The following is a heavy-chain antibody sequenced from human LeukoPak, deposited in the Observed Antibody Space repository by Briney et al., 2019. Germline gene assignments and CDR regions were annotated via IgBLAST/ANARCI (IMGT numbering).Heavy chain of an antibody. CDR3: ARDSGAEQGPIDY. D-gene: IGHD3-10*01. J-gene: IGHJ4*02. CDR2: ISYDGSNK. CDR1: GFTFSSYA. V-gene: IGHV3-30-3*01. Sequence: GVSLRLSCSASGFTFSSYAMHWVRQAPGKGLEWVAVISYDGSNKYYADSVKGRFTISGDNSKNTLYLQMNSLRAEDTAVYYCARDSGAEQGPIDYWGQGTLVTVSS.